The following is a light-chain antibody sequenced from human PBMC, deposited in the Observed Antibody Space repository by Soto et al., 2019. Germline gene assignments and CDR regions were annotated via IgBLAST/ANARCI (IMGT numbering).Light chain of an antibody. V-gene: IGKV3-20*01. CDR3: QQYGSSGT. Sequence: EIVLTQSPGTLSLSPGERATLSCRASQSVSNYLAWYQQIPGQAPRLLIYGASNRATGIPDRFSGSGSGTDFTLTISRLEPEDFAVYYCQQYGSSGTFGQGTKADIK. J-gene: IGKJ1*01. CDR2: GAS. CDR1: QSVSNY.